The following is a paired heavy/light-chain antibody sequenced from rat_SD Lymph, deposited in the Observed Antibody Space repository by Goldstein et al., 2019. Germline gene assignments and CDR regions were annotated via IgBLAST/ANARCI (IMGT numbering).Light chain of an antibody. CDR3: QQGSSYPYT. CDR2: ETS. CDR1: SSVSY. Sequence: EIVLTQSPTTMAASPGEKVTLTCRASSSVSYMHWYQQRSGTSPKLWIYETSKLASGVPNRFSGSGSGTSYSLTINSMETEDAATYYCQQGSSYPYTFGAGTKLELK. V-gene: IGKV4S5*01. J-gene: IGKJ2-3*01.
Heavy chain of an antibody. D-gene: IGHD1-4*01. CDR2: ISSSSSYI. Sequence: EVQLVESGGGLVQPGRSLKLSCLASGFTFSNYGMNWIRQAPGKGLEWVASISSSSSYIYYADTVKGRFTISRDNAKNTLYLQMTSLRSEDTALYYCARRRLPGYSDYWGQGVMVTVSS. CDR1: GFTFSNYG. J-gene: IGHJ2*01. V-gene: IGHV5-34*01. CDR3: ARRRLPGYSDY.